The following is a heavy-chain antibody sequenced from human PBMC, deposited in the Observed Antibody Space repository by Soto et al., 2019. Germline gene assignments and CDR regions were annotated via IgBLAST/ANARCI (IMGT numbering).Heavy chain of an antibody. D-gene: IGHD6-13*01. V-gene: IGHV3-21*01. CDR3: ARGNAAAADHYYYYYMDV. CDR1: GFTFSSYS. CDR2: ISSSSSYI. Sequence: GSLRLSCAASGFTFSSYSMNWVRQAPGKGLEWVSSISSSSSYIYYADSVKGRFTISRDNAKNSLYLQMNSLRAEDTAVYYCARGNAAAADHYYYYYMDVWGKGTTVTVSS. J-gene: IGHJ6*03.